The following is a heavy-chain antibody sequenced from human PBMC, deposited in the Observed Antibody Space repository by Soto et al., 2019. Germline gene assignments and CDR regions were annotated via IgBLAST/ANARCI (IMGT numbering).Heavy chain of an antibody. CDR3: ARDSSSSSGDADY. D-gene: IGHD6-6*01. Sequence: GGSLRLSCAASGFTFSSYAMHWVRQAPGKGLEWVAVISYDGSNKYYADSVKGRFTISRDNSKNTLYLQMNSLRAEDMAVYYCARDSSSSSGDADYWGQGTLVTVSS. V-gene: IGHV3-30-3*01. CDR2: ISYDGSNK. J-gene: IGHJ4*02. CDR1: GFTFSSYA.